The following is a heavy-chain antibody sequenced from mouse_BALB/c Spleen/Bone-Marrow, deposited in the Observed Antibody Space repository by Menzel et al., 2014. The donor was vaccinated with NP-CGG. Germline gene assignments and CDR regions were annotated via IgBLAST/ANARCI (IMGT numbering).Heavy chain of an antibody. J-gene: IGHJ4*01. V-gene: IGHV5-17*02. CDR3: ARKDYFGYAAMDY. CDR1: GFTFSSFG. CDR2: ISGGSSII. Sequence: VQLKESGGGLVQPGGSRKLSCAASGFTFSSFGMHWVRQAPEKGLEWAAYISGGSSIIYYADTVKGRFTISRDNPKNTLFLQMTSLRSEDTAIYYCARKDYFGYAAMDYWGQGTSVTVSS. D-gene: IGHD1-2*01.